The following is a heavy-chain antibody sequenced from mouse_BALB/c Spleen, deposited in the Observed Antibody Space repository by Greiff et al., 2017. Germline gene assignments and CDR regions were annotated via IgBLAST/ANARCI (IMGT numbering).Heavy chain of an antibody. D-gene: IGHD1-1*01. Sequence: VQLKESGPELVKPGASVKISCKASGYSFTGYFMNWVKQSHGKSLEWIGRINPYNGDTFYNQKFKGKATLTVDKSSSTAHMELLSLTSEDSAVYYCGRSGYYGSSPYYAMDYWGQGTSVTVSS. CDR1: GYSFTGYF. CDR3: GRSGYYGSSPYYAMDY. V-gene: IGHV1-37*01. CDR2: INPYNGDT. J-gene: IGHJ4*01.